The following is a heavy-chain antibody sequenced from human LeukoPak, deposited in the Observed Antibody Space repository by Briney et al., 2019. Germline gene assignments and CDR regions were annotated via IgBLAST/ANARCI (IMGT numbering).Heavy chain of an antibody. D-gene: IGHD2-15*01. V-gene: IGHV1-2*02. CDR2: INPNSAGT. J-gene: IGHJ6*02. Sequence: ASVKVSCKASGYTFTGYYMHWVRQAPGQGLEWMGWINPNSAGTNYAQKFQGRVTMTRDTSISTAYMELSRLRSDDTAVYYCARGKQDPTPRSGYGMDVWGQGTTVTVSS. CDR3: ARGKQDPTPRSGYGMDV. CDR1: GYTFTGYY.